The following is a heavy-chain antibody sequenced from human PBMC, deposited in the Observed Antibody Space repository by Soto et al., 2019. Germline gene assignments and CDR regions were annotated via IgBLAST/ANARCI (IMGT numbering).Heavy chain of an antibody. CDR3: ARVHNDYAWYFVH. CDR2: ISSDSSYI. CDR1: GFTFSDYY. D-gene: IGHD2-2*01. J-gene: IGHJ4*02. Sequence: GGSLRLSCAASGFTFSDYYMNWIRQAPGKGLEWVSYISSDSSYIQYANSVRGRFTISRDNSKNSLYLQMNSLRAEDTAVYFCARVHNDYAWYFVHWGQGALVTVSS. V-gene: IGHV3-11*05.